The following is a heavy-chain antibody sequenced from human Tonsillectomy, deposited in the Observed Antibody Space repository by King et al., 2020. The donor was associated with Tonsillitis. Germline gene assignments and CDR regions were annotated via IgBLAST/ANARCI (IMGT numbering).Heavy chain of an antibody. D-gene: IGHD6-13*01. J-gene: IGHJ4*02. CDR2: ISYDGSNK. Sequence: VQLVESGGGVVQPGRSLRLSCAASGFTFSSYGMHWVRQAPGKGLEWVTVISYDGSNKYYADSVKGRFTMSRDNSKNTLYLQMNSLRAEDTAVYYCASDSVRAAPQGYGSSWGYYFDYWGQGTLVTVSS. V-gene: IGHV3-30*03. CDR3: ASDSVRAAPQGYGSSWGYYFDY. CDR1: GFTFSSYG.